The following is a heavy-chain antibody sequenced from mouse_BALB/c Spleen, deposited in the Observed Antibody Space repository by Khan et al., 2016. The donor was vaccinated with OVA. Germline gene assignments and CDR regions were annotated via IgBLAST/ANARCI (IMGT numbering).Heavy chain of an antibody. Sequence: EVQLQESGPELVKPGASVRISCKTSGYTFTDFNLDWVKQSHGKSLEWIGYIFPNNGDTGYNQKFKTKATLTVDSSSSTAYMELRSLTSEDSTVYYCARSGYGSFAYWGQGTLVTVSA. CDR2: IFPNNGDT. V-gene: IGHV1S29*02. D-gene: IGHD1-2*01. CDR1: GYTFTDFN. J-gene: IGHJ3*01. CDR3: ARSGYGSFAY.